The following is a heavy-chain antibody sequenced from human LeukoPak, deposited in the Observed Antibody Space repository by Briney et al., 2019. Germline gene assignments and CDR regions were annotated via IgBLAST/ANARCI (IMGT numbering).Heavy chain of an antibody. CDR3: ARDFNY. CDR2: INHSGGT. CDR1: GGSFSGYY. V-gene: IGHV4-34*01. Sequence: SETLSLTCAVYGGSFSGYYWSWIRQPPGKGLEWIGEINHSGGTNYNPSLKSRVTISVDTSKNQFSLKLSSVTAADTAVYYCARDFNYWGQGTLVTVSS. J-gene: IGHJ4*02.